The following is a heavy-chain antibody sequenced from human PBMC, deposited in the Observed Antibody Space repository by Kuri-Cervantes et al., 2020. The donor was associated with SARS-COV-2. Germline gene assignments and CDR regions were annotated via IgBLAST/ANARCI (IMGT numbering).Heavy chain of an antibody. D-gene: IGHD3-3*01. CDR2: INHSGST. V-gene: IGHV4-34*01. Sequence: ESLKISCAVYGGPFSGYYWSWIRQPPGKGLEWIGEINHSGSTNYNPSLKSRVTISVDTSKNQFSLKLSSVTAADTAVYYCARVWGWSGYYFHYGMDVWGQGTTVTVSS. CDR3: ARVWGWSGYYFHYGMDV. J-gene: IGHJ6*02. CDR1: GGPFSGYY.